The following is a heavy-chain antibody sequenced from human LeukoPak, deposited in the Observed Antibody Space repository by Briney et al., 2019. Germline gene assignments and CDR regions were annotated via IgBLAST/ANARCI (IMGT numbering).Heavy chain of an antibody. CDR3: ARTWAYSGSYGGNAFDI. CDR2: INPNSGGT. CDR1: GYTFTGYY. V-gene: IGHV1-2*02. D-gene: IGHD1-26*01. Sequence: KVSCKASGYTFTGYYMHWVRQAPGLGLEWMGWINPNSGGTNYAQKFQGRVTMTRDTSISTAYMELSRLRSDDTAVYYCARTWAYSGSYGGNAFDIWGQGTMVTVSS. J-gene: IGHJ3*02.